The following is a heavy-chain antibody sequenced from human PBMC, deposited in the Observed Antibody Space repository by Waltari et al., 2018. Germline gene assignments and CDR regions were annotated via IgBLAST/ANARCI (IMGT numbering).Heavy chain of an antibody. Sequence: QVQLQESGPGLVKPSQTLSLTCTVSGDSISRGSYYWPWIRQPDGKGLEWIGHIYKRGSTKYNPSPKTRLSISMNKSNNQLSRTLKSVTAADTAVYYCARDRGPDVNEAMGLDYWGQGTRVTVSS. CDR3: ARDRGPDVNEAMGLDY. J-gene: IGHJ4*02. CDR2: IYKRGST. D-gene: IGHD3-10*01. CDR1: GDSISRGSYY. V-gene: IGHV4-61*02.